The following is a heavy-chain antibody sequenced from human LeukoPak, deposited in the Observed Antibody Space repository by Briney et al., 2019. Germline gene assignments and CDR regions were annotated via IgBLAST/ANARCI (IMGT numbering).Heavy chain of an antibody. CDR3: AKDSTWNYEGDMDV. CDR2: ISGGGDTT. V-gene: IGHV3-23*01. CDR1: GFTFSSYA. Sequence: PGGSLRLSCAASGFTFSSYAMSWVCQAPGKGLEWVSGISGGGDTTDYADSVRGRFTISRDNSKNTLYLQMNSLRVDDTAVYYCAKDSTWNYEGDMDVWGKGTTVTVSS. D-gene: IGHD1-7*01. J-gene: IGHJ6*03.